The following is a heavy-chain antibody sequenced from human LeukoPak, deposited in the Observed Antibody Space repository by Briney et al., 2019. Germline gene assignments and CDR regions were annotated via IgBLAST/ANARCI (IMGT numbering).Heavy chain of an antibody. V-gene: IGHV1-18*01. CDR2: ISAYNGNT. J-gene: IGHJ4*02. CDR1: GYTFTSYG. Sequence: GASVKVSCKASGYTFTSYGISWVRQAPGQGLEWMGWISAYNGNTNYAQKLQGRVTITRDTSASTAYMELSSLRSEDTAVYYCARSREKWELGDYWGQGTLVTVSS. D-gene: IGHD1-26*01. CDR3: ARSREKWELGDY.